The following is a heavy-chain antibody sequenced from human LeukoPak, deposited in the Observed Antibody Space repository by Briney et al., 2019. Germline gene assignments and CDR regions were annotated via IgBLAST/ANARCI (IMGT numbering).Heavy chain of an antibody. D-gene: IGHD6-19*01. CDR3: QGVPLGYSSGWTSDYSYMDV. J-gene: IGHJ6*03. CDR2: INHRGST. CDR1: GGSFTTSW. Sequence: SETLSLTCAVYGGSFTTSWWSWVRQAPGKGLEWIGEINHRGSTNYNPSLKSRVTIPLDTPNTQFSLSLSFLTAAATAMYYCQGVPLGYSSGWTSDYSYMDVWGKGTPVTVS. V-gene: IGHV4-34*01.